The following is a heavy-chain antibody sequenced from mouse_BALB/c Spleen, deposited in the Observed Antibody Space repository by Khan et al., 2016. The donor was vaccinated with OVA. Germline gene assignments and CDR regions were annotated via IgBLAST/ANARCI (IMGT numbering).Heavy chain of an antibody. CDR1: GYTFTTYW. CDR2: INPTSGYT. J-gene: IGHJ2*01. Sequence: VQLQESGAELAKPGASVKMSCKASGYTFTTYWMHWVKQRPGQGLEWIGDINPTSGYTDYNEKFKDRAILSADKSSSTAYMQLSSLTSEDSAVYYCTRDRIDYWGQGTTLTVSS. CDR3: TRDRIDY. V-gene: IGHV1-7*01.